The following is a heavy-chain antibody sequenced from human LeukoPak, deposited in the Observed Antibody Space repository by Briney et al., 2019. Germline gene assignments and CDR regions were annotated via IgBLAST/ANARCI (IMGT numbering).Heavy chain of an antibody. D-gene: IGHD3-22*01. J-gene: IGHJ3*02. CDR3: ARLPYDSIGYYAFDI. CDR2: AFHTGTT. Sequence: SSETLSLNCAVSGSYISSGYYWGWIRQPPGKGLEWIGNAFHTGTTNYNPSLKSRVTISVDSSKKYFSLKLRSMTAADTAVYFCARLPYDSIGYYAFDIWGQGTIVTVSS. V-gene: IGHV4-38-2*01. CDR1: GSYISSGYY.